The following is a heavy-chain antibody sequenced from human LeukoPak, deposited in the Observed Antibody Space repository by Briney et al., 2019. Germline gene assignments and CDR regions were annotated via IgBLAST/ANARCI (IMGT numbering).Heavy chain of an antibody. Sequence: ASVKVSCKASGGTFISYTISWVRQAPGQGLEWMGRIIPILGIANYAQKFQGRVTITADKSTSTAYMELSSLRSEDTAVYYCARERDSSSDYFDYWGQGTLVTVSS. CDR3: ARERDSSSDYFDY. V-gene: IGHV1-69*02. D-gene: IGHD6-6*01. J-gene: IGHJ4*02. CDR1: GGTFISYT. CDR2: IIPILGIA.